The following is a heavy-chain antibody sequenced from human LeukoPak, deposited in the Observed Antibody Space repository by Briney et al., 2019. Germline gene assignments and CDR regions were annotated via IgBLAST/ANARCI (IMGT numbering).Heavy chain of an antibody. CDR3: ARDLAEYDDSGLDY. CDR2: IYSGGST. D-gene: IGHD3-22*01. Sequence: PGGSLRLSCAASGFTDYMTWVRQAPGKGLEWVSVIYSGGSTYYAASVKGRFSVSRDNSKNTVYLQMNSLRAEDTAVYYCARDLAEYDDSGLDYWGQGTLVTASS. J-gene: IGHJ4*02. V-gene: IGHV3-53*01. CDR1: GFTDY.